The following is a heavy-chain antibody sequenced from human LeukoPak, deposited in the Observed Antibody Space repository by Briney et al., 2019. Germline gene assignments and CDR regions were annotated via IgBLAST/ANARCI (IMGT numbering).Heavy chain of an antibody. D-gene: IGHD2-2*01. CDR3: ARSLGTSQNYYYYMDV. J-gene: IGHJ6*03. Sequence: SETLSLTCAVYGGSFSGYHWSRIRQPPGKGLEWIGEINHSGSTNYNPSLKSRVTISVDTSKNQFSLKLSSVTAADTAVYYCARSLGTSQNYYYYMDVWGKGTTVTVSS. V-gene: IGHV4-34*01. CDR1: GGSFSGYH. CDR2: INHSGST.